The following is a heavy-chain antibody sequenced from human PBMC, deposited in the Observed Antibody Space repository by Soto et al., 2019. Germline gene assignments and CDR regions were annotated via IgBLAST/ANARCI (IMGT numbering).Heavy chain of an antibody. J-gene: IGHJ4*02. D-gene: IGHD2-21*01. Sequence: QVQLVESGGGVVQPGRSLRLSCAASGFTFSTYGMHWVRQAPGKGLEWVAVISRDGGTKYYADSVKGRFTISRDNSRNTLFLEMNSLRGDDMAVYYCPGEVASGYWGQGTLVTVSS. V-gene: IGHV3-30*03. CDR1: GFTFSTYG. CDR3: PGEVASGY. CDR2: ISRDGGTK.